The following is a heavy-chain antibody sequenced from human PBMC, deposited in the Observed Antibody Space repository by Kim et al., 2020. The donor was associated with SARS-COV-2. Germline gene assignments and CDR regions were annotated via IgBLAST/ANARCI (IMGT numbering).Heavy chain of an antibody. V-gene: IGHV1-18*04. Sequence: ASVKVSCKASGYTFTSYGISWVRQAPGQGLEWMGWISAYNGNTNYAQKLQGRVTMTTDTSTSTAYMELRSLRSDDTAVYYCARDDRSTHYYYYGMDVWGQGTTVTVSS. CDR2: ISAYNGNT. CDR3: ARDDRSTHYYYYGMDV. CDR1: GYTFTSYG. J-gene: IGHJ6*02.